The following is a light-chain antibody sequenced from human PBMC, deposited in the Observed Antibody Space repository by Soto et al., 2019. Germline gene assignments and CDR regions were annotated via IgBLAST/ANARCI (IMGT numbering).Light chain of an antibody. CDR1: QSISSY. Sequence: DIQMTQSPSSLSASVGDRVTITCRASQSISSYLNWYQQKPGKAPKLLIYAASSLQSGVPSRFSGSGSGTDFPLPISSLQPEDFATYYCQQSYRTPLTFGQGTKVEIK. V-gene: IGKV1-39*01. CDR3: QQSYRTPLT. J-gene: IGKJ1*01. CDR2: AAS.